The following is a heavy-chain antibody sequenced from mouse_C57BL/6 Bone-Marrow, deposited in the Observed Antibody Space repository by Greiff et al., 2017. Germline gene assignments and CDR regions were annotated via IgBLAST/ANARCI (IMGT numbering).Heavy chain of an antibody. CDR1: GYTFTSYW. CDR2: IYPGSGST. V-gene: IGHV1-55*01. D-gene: IGHD2-2*01. CDR3: ARRGYDRPYYFDY. J-gene: IGHJ2*01. Sequence: QVQLQQPGAELVKPGASVKMSCKASGYTFTSYWITWVKQRPGQGLEWIGDIYPGSGSTNYNEKFKSKATLTVDTSSSTAYMQLISLTSEDSAVXYCARRGYDRPYYFDYWGQGTTLTVSA.